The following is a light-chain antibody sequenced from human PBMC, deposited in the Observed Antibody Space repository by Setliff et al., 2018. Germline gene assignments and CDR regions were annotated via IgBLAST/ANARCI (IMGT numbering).Light chain of an antibody. J-gene: IGLJ3*02. CDR2: DTS. Sequence: QAVVTQEASLTVSPGGTVTLTCGSSTGAVTNSHYPYWFQQKPGQAPRTLIYDTSIAHSWTPARFSGSLLGGKAALTLSGAQSEDEAEYFCSFAFGGLGVFGGGTKVTVL. CDR1: TGAVTNSHY. V-gene: IGLV7-46*01. CDR3: SFAFGGLGV.